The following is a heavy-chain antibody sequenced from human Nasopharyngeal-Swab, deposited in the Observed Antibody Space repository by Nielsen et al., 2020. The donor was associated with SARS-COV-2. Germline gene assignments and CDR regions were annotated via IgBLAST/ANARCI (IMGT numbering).Heavy chain of an antibody. D-gene: IGHD6-13*01. Sequence: GGSLRLSCAASGFTFSSYAMSWVRQAPGKGLEWVSAISGSGGSTYYADSVKGRSTISRDNSKNTLYLQMNSLRAEDTAVYYCAKDFVGQQTYYYYGMDVWGQGTTVTVSS. CDR3: AKDFVGQQTYYYYGMDV. CDR2: ISGSGGST. CDR1: GFTFSSYA. J-gene: IGHJ6*02. V-gene: IGHV3-23*01.